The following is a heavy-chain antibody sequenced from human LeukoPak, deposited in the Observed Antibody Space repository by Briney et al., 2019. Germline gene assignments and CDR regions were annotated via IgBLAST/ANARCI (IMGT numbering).Heavy chain of an antibody. CDR1: GGSISSSSYY. CDR2: IYYSGST. V-gene: IGHV4-39*01. Sequence: PSETLSLTCTVSGGSISSSSYYWGWIRQPPGKGLEWIGSIYYSGSTCYNPSLKSRVTISVDTSKNQFSLKLSSVTAADTAVYYCARHGRIAAAGTDAFDIWGQGTMVTVSS. CDR3: ARHGRIAAAGTDAFDI. J-gene: IGHJ3*02. D-gene: IGHD6-13*01.